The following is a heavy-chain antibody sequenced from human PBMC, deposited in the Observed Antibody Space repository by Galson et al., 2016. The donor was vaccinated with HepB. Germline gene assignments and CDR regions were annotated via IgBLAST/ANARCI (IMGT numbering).Heavy chain of an antibody. J-gene: IGHJ4*02. CDR1: GYTFTSYA. D-gene: IGHD6-19*01. CDR2: TNNANGNT. V-gene: IGHV1-3*04. CDR3: ARDGGSGWSRLW. Sequence: SVKVSCKASGYTFTSYAIHWVRQAPGQRLEWMGWTNNANGNTEYSQSFKDRVTFTRDTSASTAYMELSSLRSEDTAVYYCARDGGSGWSRLWWGQGTLVAVSS.